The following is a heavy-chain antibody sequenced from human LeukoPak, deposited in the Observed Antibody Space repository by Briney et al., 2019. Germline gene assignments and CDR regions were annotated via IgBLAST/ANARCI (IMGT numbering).Heavy chain of an antibody. D-gene: IGHD2-2*01. J-gene: IGHJ4*02. Sequence: PGGSLRLSCAAYGFTFSDYSISWIRQAPGKGLEWVSHISSGGSAIYYADSVKGRFTISRDNAKNSLYLQMNSLRAEDTAVYYCARHPEPGYCSSTSCHESYFDYWGQGTLVTVSS. CDR3: ARHPEPGYCSSTSCHESYFDY. CDR1: GFTFSDYS. V-gene: IGHV3-11*01. CDR2: ISSGGSAI.